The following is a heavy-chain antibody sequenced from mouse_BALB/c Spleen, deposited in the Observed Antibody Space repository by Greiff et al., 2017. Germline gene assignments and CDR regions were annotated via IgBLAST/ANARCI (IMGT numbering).Heavy chain of an antibody. CDR2: IDPSDSYT. J-gene: IGHJ4*01. Sequence: QVQLHQPGAELVKPGASVKLSCKASGYTFTSYWMHWVKQRPGQGLEWIGEIDPSDSYTNYNQKFKGKATLTVDKSSSTAYMQLSSLTSEDSAVYYCARRTTMIYYAMDYWGQGTSVTVSS. D-gene: IGHD2-4*01. CDR3: ARRTTMIYYAMDY. V-gene: IGHV1-69*02. CDR1: GYTFTSYW.